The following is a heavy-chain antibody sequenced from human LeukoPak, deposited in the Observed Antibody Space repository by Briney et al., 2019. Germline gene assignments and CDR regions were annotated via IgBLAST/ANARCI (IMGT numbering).Heavy chain of an antibody. CDR3: ASGGYCSGGSCFGY. CDR2: IIPIFGTA. D-gene: IGHD2-15*01. Sequence: GASVKVSCKASGGTFSSYAISWVRQAPGQGLEWMGGIIPIFGTANYAQKFQGRVTITTDESTSTAYMELSSLRSEDTAVYYCASGGYCSGGSCFGYWGQGTLVTVS. V-gene: IGHV1-69*05. CDR1: GGTFSSYA. J-gene: IGHJ4*02.